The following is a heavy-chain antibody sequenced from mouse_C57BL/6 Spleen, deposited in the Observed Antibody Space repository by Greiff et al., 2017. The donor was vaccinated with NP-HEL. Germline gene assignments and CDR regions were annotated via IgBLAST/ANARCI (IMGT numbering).Heavy chain of an antibody. J-gene: IGHJ2*01. CDR2: IHPNSGST. CDR3: ARYQPGYFDY. V-gene: IGHV1-64*01. CDR1: GYTFTSYW. D-gene: IGHD6-1*01. Sequence: QVQLQQSGAELVKPGASVKLSCKASGYTFTSYWMHWVKQRPGQGLEWIGMIHPNSGSTNYNEKFKSKATLTVDKSSSTAYMQLSSLTSEDSAVYYCARYQPGYFDYWGQGTTLTVSS.